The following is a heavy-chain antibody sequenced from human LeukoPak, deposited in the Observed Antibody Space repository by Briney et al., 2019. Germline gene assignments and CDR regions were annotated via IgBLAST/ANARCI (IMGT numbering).Heavy chain of an antibody. J-gene: IGHJ4*02. CDR2: ISSSSSYI. CDR1: GFTFSSYS. D-gene: IGHD2-2*01. V-gene: IGHV3-21*01. CDR3: ARAASYCSSTSCYPPDDY. Sequence: GSLRLSCAASGFTFSSYSMNWVRQAPGKGLEWVSSISSSSSYIYYADSVKGRFTISRDNAKNSLYLQMNSLRAEDTAVYYCARAASYCSSTSCYPPDDYWGQGTLVTVSS.